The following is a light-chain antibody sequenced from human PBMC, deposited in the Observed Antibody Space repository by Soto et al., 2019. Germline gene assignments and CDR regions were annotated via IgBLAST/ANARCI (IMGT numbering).Light chain of an antibody. CDR1: QSVSSN. J-gene: IGKJ1*01. CDR3: QQYNNWLGT. CDR2: GAS. V-gene: IGKV3-15*01. Sequence: EIVMTQSPATLSVSQGERATLSCRASQSVSSNLAWYQQKPHQAPRLLIYGASTRATGIPARFSGSGSGTEFTLTISSLQSQDFAVYYCQQYNNWLGTFGQGTNVDIK.